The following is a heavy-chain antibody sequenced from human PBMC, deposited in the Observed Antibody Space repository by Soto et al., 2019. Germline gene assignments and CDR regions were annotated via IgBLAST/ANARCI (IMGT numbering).Heavy chain of an antibody. J-gene: IGHJ4*02. V-gene: IGHV3-21*01. Sequence: GGSLRLSCAVSGFPFSAYSMNWVRQAPGKGLEWVSSISSRSSNIYYADSVKGRFTISRDNAKNSLYLQMNSLRAEDTAVYYCARIPYSYASYFDYWGQGTLVTVSS. D-gene: IGHD5-18*01. CDR2: ISSRSSNI. CDR3: ARIPYSYASYFDY. CDR1: GFPFSAYS.